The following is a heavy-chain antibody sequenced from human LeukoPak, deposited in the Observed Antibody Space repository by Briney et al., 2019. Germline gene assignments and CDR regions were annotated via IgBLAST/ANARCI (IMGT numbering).Heavy chain of an antibody. Sequence: GGSLRLSCAASGFTFSSTSINWVRQAPGKGLEWVSSISSSSTYIYYADSMKGRFTISRDNAKNSLYLQMNSLRAEDTAVYYCATEGYGSGTYPFDYWGQGTLVTVSS. J-gene: IGHJ4*02. CDR2: ISSSSTYI. D-gene: IGHD3-10*01. V-gene: IGHV3-21*01. CDR1: GFTFSSTS. CDR3: ATEGYGSGTYPFDY.